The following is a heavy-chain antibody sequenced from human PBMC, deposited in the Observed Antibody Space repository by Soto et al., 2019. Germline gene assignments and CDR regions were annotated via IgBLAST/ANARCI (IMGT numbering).Heavy chain of an antibody. J-gene: IGHJ4*02. V-gene: IGHV1-69*06. CDR3: AIVVVPAANRLLSDY. CDR2: IIPIFGTA. Sequence: SVKVSCKASGGPFSSYAISWLRQAPGQGLEWMGGIIPIFGTANYAQKFQGRVTITADKSTSTAYMELSSLRSEDTAVYYCAIVVVPAANRLLSDYWGQGTLVTVSS. CDR1: GGPFSSYA. D-gene: IGHD2-2*01.